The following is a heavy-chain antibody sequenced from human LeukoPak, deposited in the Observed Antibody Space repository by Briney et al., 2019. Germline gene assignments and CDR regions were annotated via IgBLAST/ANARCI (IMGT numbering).Heavy chain of an antibody. CDR1: GGSISSYY. CDR2: INHSGST. CDR3: ARGLHCSGGSCYGFDY. J-gene: IGHJ4*02. V-gene: IGHV4-34*01. D-gene: IGHD2-15*01. Sequence: SETLSLTCTVSGGSISSYYWSWIRQPPGKGLEWIGEINHSGSTNYNPSLKSRVTISVDTSKNQFSLKLSSVTAADTAVYYCARGLHCSGGSCYGFDYWGQGTLVTVSS.